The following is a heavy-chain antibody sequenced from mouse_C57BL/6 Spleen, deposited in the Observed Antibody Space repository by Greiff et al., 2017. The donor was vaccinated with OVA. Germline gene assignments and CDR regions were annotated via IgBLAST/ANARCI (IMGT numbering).Heavy chain of an antibody. CDR3: ARSGVYYGSSYNYFDY. CDR2: IYPGDGDT. Sequence: VKLMESGPELVKPGASVKISCKASGYAFSSSWMNWVKQRPGKGLEWIGRIYPGDGDTNYNGKFKGKATLTADKSSSTAYMQLSSLTSEDSAVYFCARSGVYYGSSYNYFDYWGQGTTLTVSS. D-gene: IGHD1-1*01. CDR1: GYAFSSSW. V-gene: IGHV1-82*01. J-gene: IGHJ2*01.